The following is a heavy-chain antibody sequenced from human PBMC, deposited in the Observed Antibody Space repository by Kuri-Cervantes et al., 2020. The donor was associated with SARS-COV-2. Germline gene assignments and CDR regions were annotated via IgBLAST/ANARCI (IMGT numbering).Heavy chain of an antibody. V-gene: IGHV3-13*01. J-gene: IGHJ6*02. Sequence: ETLSLTFAASGFTFSSYDMHWVRQATGKGLEWVSAIGTAGDTYYPGSVKGRFTISRENAKNSLVLQMNSLRAGDTAVYYCAKEYVAITLYYYGIDVWGQGTTVTVSS. CDR2: IGTAGDT. CDR3: AKEYVAITLYYYGIDV. CDR1: GFTFSSYD. D-gene: IGHD5-12*01.